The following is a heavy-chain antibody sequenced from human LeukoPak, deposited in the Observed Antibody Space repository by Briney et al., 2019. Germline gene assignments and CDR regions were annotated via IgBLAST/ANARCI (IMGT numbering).Heavy chain of an antibody. D-gene: IGHD3-9*01. CDR1: GYTFTGYY. J-gene: IGHJ4*02. CDR3: ARAGLNDWLPNRYYFDY. Sequence: GASVKVSCKASGYTFTGYYMHWVRQAPGQGLEWMGWINPNSGGTNYAQKFQGRVTMTRDTSISTAYMELSRLRSDDTAVYYCARAGLNDWLPNRYYFDYWGQGTLVTVSS. CDR2: INPNSGGT. V-gene: IGHV1-2*02.